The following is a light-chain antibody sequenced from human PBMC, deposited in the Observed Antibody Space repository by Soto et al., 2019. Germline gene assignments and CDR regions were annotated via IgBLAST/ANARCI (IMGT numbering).Light chain of an antibody. V-gene: IGLV2-11*01. CDR1: RSDVGGYNY. Sequence: QSALTQPRSVSGSPGQSVTISCTGTRSDVGGYNYVSWYQQHPGKAPKLMIYDVSKRPSGVPDRFSGSKSGNTASLTISGLQAEDEADYYCCSYAGSYTFVFGGGTKVTVL. J-gene: IGLJ3*02. CDR2: DVS. CDR3: CSYAGSYTFV.